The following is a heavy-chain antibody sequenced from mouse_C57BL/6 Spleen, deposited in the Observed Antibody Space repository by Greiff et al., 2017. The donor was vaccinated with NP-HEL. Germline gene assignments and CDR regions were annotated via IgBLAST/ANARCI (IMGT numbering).Heavy chain of an antibody. D-gene: IGHD1-1*01. Sequence: QVQLQQPGAELVRPGSSVKLSCKASGYTFTSYWMHWVKQRPIQGLEWIGNIDPSDSETHYNQKFKDKATLTVDKSSSTAYMQRSSLTSEDSAVYYSAGSRAWYFDDWGTGTTVTVSS. V-gene: IGHV1-52*01. CDR3: AGSRAWYFDD. J-gene: IGHJ1*03. CDR2: IDPSDSET. CDR1: GYTFTSYW.